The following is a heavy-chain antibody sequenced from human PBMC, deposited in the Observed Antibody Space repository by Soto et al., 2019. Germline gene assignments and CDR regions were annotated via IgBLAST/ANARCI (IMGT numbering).Heavy chain of an antibody. J-gene: IGHJ4*02. CDR3: ATQGIAVAGTSFWDY. CDR2: ISAYNGNT. V-gene: IGHV1-18*01. CDR1: GYTFTSYG. D-gene: IGHD6-19*01. Sequence: GASVKVSCKASGYTFTSYGISWVRQAPGQGLEWMGWISAYNGNTNYAQKLQGRVTMTTDTSTSTAYMELRSLRSDDTAVYYCATQGIAVAGTSFWDYWGQGTLVTVSS.